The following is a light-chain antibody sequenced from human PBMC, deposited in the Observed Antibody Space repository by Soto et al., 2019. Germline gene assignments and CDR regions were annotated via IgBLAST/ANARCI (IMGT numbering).Light chain of an antibody. V-gene: IGKV3-20*01. CDR3: QQYSSSPET. CDR1: QSVTSNY. Sequence: EIVFTQSPCTLSLSPGERATLSCRASQSVTSNYLAWYQQKPGQAPRLLIYAASRRAPGIPDRFSGSGSGTDFTLSVSGLEPEDFAVYYCQQYSSSPETFGQGTKVDI. CDR2: AAS. J-gene: IGKJ1*01.